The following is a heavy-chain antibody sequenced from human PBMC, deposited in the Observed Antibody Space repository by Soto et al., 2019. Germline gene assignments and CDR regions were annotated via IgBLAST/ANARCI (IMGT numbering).Heavy chain of an antibody. CDR3: ARLYIVGPTYYFDY. CDR2: ISAYNGNT. D-gene: IGHD1-26*01. V-gene: IGHV1-18*01. CDR1: GYTFTSYG. J-gene: IGHJ4*02. Sequence: GASVKVSCKASGYTFTSYGISWLRQAPGQGLEWMGWISAYNGNTKYAQKLQGRVTMTTDTSTSTASMELSSLRSDDTAVYYCARLYIVGPTYYFDYWGQGTLVTVSS.